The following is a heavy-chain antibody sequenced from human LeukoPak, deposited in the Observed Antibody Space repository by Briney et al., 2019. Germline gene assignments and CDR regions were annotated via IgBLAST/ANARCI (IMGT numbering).Heavy chain of an antibody. D-gene: IGHD3-10*01. CDR3: ARREYYGSIDY. CDR1: GGSFSGYY. V-gene: IGHV4-34*01. J-gene: IGHJ4*02. CDR2: INHSGST. Sequence: PSETLSLTCDVYGGSFSGYYWSWIRQPPEKGLEWIGEINHSGSTNYNPSLKSRVTISVDTSKNQFSLKLSSVTAADTAVYYCARREYYGSIDYWGQGTLVTVSS.